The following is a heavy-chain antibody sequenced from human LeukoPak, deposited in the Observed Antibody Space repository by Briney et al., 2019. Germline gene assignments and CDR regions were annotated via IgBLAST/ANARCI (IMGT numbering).Heavy chain of an antibody. D-gene: IGHD4-17*01. CDR1: GYTFTSYY. Sequence: ASVTVSCKASGYTFTSYYMHWVRQAPGQGLEWMGLINPSDGSTSYAQKFQGRVTMTRDMSTSTVYLELSSLRSEDTAVYYCAVMTTDYYYFDYWGQGTLVTVSS. CDR3: AVMTTDYYYFDY. V-gene: IGHV1-46*01. J-gene: IGHJ4*02. CDR2: INPSDGST.